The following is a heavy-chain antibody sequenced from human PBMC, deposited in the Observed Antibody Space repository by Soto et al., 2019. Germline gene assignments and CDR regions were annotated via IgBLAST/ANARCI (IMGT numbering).Heavy chain of an antibody. CDR1: GFTFSTYA. CDR3: AKRGLSHNDY. Sequence: GGSLRLSCAASGFTFSTYAMSWVRQAPGKGLEWVSSIIGSGGSTYYADSVKGRFTISRDNSKNTLYLQMNSLRAEDTAVYYCAKRGLSHNDYWGQGTPVTVSS. CDR2: IIGSGGST. J-gene: IGHJ4*02. V-gene: IGHV3-23*01.